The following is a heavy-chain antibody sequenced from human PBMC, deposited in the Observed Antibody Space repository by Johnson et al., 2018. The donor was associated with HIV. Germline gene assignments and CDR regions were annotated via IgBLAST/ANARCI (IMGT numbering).Heavy chain of an antibody. CDR2: ISYDGNRK. J-gene: IGHJ3*02. CDR3: ARQYYGSGTDAFDI. V-gene: IGHV3-30-3*01. Sequence: QVQLVESGGGVVQPGRSLRLSCAASGFTFSSYAMHWVRQAPGKGLEWVAVISYDGNRKYYADSVKGRFTISRDNSKNTLYLQMNSMRAENTAVYYCARQYYGSGTDAFDIWGQGTMVTVSS. D-gene: IGHD3-10*01. CDR1: GFTFSSYA.